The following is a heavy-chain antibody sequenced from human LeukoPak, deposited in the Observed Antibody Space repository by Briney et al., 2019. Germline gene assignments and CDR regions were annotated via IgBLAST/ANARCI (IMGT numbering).Heavy chain of an antibody. Sequence: GRSLRLSCAASGFTFSSYSMNWVRQAPGKGREWISYITSSSSSIHYADSVKGRFTVSRDNAKNSVYLQMNSLRDEDTAVYYCARHYYGSGSVDHWGQGTLVTVSS. J-gene: IGHJ4*02. CDR1: GFTFSSYS. CDR3: ARHYYGSGSVDH. V-gene: IGHV3-48*02. D-gene: IGHD3-10*01. CDR2: ITSSSSSI.